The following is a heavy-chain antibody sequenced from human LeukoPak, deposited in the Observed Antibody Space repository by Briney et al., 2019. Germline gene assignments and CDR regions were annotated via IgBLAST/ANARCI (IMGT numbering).Heavy chain of an antibody. CDR2: IYYSGST. D-gene: IGHD6-13*01. V-gene: IGHV4-59*12. Sequence: PSETLSLTCTVSGGSISSYYWSWIRQPPGKGLEWIGYIYYSGSTNYNPSLKSRVTISVDTSKNQFSLKLSSVTAADTAVYYCARGIAAAGYWFDPWGQGTLVTVSS. CDR3: ARGIAAAGYWFDP. J-gene: IGHJ5*02. CDR1: GGSISSYY.